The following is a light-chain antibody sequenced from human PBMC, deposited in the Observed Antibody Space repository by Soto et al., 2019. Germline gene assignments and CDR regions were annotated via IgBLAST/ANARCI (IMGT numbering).Light chain of an antibody. V-gene: IGKV1-17*03. CDR3: LHHNTFPPYT. J-gene: IGKJ2*01. CDR2: TAH. CDR1: QDIGSY. Sequence: DIQMTQSPSAMSASVGDRVTITCRASQDIGSYLVWFQQKPGEVPKRLIYTAHTLQSGVPSRFSGRGYGTEFTLTISSLQPEDFATYYCLHHNTFPPYTSGQGTKLEVK.